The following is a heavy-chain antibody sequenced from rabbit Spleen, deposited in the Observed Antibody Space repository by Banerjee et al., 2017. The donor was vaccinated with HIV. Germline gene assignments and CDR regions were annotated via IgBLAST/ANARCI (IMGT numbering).Heavy chain of an antibody. J-gene: IGHJ6*01. D-gene: IGHD7-1*01. V-gene: IGHV1S40*01. CDR3: ARDTGTSFSTYGMDL. CDR1: GFSFISGYY. Sequence: QSLEESGGDLVKPGTSLTLTCTASGFSFISGYYMCWVRQAPGKGLGWIACIAAGSGGITYYANWVNGRFSISRENAQNTVFLQMTSLTAADTATYFCARDTGTSFSTYGMDLWGPGTLVTVS. CDR2: IAAGSGGIT.